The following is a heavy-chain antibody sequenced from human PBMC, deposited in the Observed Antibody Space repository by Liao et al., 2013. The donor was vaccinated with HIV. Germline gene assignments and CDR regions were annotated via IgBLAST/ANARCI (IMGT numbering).Heavy chain of an antibody. CDR2: IHYGGTT. V-gene: IGHV4-39*07. CDR3: ARVGNNHYYHRWGYFDY. Sequence: QLQLQESGPGLVKPSETLSLTCTVSGGSISSSAYYWGWIRQSPETGLEWIGSIHYGGTTYYNPSLESRVTISVDTSKNQFSLKLSTVTAADTAVYYCARVGNNHYYHRWGYFDYWGQGTLVTVSS. CDR1: GGSISSSAYY. J-gene: IGHJ4*02. D-gene: IGHD3-22*01.